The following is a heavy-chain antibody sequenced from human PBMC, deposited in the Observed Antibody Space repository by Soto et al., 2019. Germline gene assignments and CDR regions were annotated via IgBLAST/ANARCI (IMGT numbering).Heavy chain of an antibody. CDR1: GFTFGTYG. CDR3: ARGSQYGLRENPISGDV. CDR2: IWYDGSNR. V-gene: IGHV3-33*01. D-gene: IGHD2-21*01. J-gene: IGHJ6*02. Sequence: QVQLVESGGGVVQPGRSLRLSCAASGFTFGTYGMHWVRQAPGKGLEWVAVIWYDGSNRYYVDSVKGRFTISRDNSKNTLYLQMNSLSAEDTAVYHCARGSQYGLRENPISGDVWGQGTTVTVSS.